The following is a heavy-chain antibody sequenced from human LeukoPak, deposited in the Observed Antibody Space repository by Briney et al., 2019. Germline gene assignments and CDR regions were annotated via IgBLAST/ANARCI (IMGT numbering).Heavy chain of an antibody. CDR1: GYTFTSYG. CDR2: ISAYNGNT. CDR3: ARDPLIDYDYVWGSYRSIRTPNYYYYGMDV. D-gene: IGHD3-16*02. Sequence: ASVKVSCKASGYTFTSYGISWVRQAPGQGLEWMGWISAYNGNTNYAQKLQGRVTMTTDTSTSTAYMELRSLRSDDTAVYYCARDPLIDYDYVWGSYRSIRTPNYYYYGMDVWGQGTTVTVSS. V-gene: IGHV1-18*01. J-gene: IGHJ6*02.